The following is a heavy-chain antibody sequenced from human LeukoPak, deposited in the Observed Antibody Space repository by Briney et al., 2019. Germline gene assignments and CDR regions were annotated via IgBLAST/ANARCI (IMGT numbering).Heavy chain of an antibody. Sequence: GGSLSLSCPASGFTFSSYEMNWVRPAAGKGLEWVSYISSGGSSLYYAESVEGRFTISRDIAKNSLYLQMNSLRAEDTAVYYCASCASVSCYPVYYYYGMDVWGQGTTVTVSS. CDR2: ISSGGSSL. V-gene: IGHV3-48*03. CDR1: GFTFSSYE. J-gene: IGHJ6*02. D-gene: IGHD2-2*01. CDR3: ASCASVSCYPVYYYYGMDV.